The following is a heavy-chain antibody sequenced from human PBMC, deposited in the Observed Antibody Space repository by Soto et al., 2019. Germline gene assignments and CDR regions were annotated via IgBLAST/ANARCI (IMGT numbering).Heavy chain of an antibody. Sequence: QVQLQESGPGLVKPSQTLSLTCTVSGDSISSADYCWNWIRQHPGKGLEWIGFLCYSGTTYYNPSLKSRVTISKGTSTNQFSLKLSSVTAADTAVYHCARMLAYCGVDCFSGDFQQWGQGTLVTVSS. V-gene: IGHV4-31*03. D-gene: IGHD2-21*02. J-gene: IGHJ1*01. CDR3: ARMLAYCGVDCFSGDFQQ. CDR2: LCYSGTT. CDR1: GDSISSADYC.